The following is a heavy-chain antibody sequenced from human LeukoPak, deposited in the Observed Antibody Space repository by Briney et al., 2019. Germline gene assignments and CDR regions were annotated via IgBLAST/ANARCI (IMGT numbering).Heavy chain of an antibody. Sequence: ASVKVSCKASGGTFSSYAISWVRQAPGQGLEWMGGIIPIFGTANYAQKFQGRVTITADESTSTAYMELSSLRSEDTAVYYCAREGSQEVFDYWGQGTLVIVSS. CDR1: GGTFSSYA. CDR2: IIPIFGTA. V-gene: IGHV1-69*13. D-gene: IGHD3-10*01. J-gene: IGHJ4*02. CDR3: AREGSQEVFDY.